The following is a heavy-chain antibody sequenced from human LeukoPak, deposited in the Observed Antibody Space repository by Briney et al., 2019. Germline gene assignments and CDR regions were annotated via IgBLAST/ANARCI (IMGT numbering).Heavy chain of an antibody. V-gene: IGHV3-13*01. J-gene: IGHJ3*02. CDR2: IGTAGDT. CDR3: ARVGPWGFGELSGALDI. Sequence: GGSLRLSCAASGFTFSSYDMHWVRQATGKGLEWVSAIGTAGDTYYPGSVKGRFTISRENAKNSLYLQMNSLRAGDTAVYYCARVGPWGFGELSGALDIWGQGTMVTVSS. CDR1: GFTFSSYD. D-gene: IGHD3-10*01.